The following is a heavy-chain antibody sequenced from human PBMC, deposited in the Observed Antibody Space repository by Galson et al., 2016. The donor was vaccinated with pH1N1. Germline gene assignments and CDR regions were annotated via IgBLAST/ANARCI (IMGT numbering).Heavy chain of an antibody. CDR3: ARDLQGVGEHYFDS. V-gene: IGHV7-4-1*02. Sequence: SVKVSCKASGYTFASYAINWVRQVPGQGLEWMGWIHTTTGDPSYGQGFTGRFVFSLDTSVTTAYLQISSLKTEDAAVYYCARDLQGVGEHYFDSWGQGTLVTVSS. CDR2: IHTTTGDP. CDR1: GYTFASYA. D-gene: IGHD3-10*01. J-gene: IGHJ4*02.